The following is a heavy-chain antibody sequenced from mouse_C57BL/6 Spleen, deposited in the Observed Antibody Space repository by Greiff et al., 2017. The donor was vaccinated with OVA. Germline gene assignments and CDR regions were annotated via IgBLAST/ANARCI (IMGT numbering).Heavy chain of an antibody. Sequence: VKLMESGAELVRPGASVKLSCKASGYTFTDYYINWVKQRPGQGLEWIARIYPGSGNTYYNEKFKGKATLTAEKSSSTAYMQLSSLTSEDSAVYFCARRGGSYAMDYWGQGTSVTVSS. CDR1: GYTFTDYY. CDR3: ARRGGSYAMDY. CDR2: IYPGSGNT. J-gene: IGHJ4*01. V-gene: IGHV1-76*01.